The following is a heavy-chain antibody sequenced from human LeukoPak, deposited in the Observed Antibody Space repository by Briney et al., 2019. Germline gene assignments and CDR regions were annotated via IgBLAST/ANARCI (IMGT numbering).Heavy chain of an antibody. CDR1: GFTFSNAW. J-gene: IGHJ4*02. D-gene: IGHD3-10*01. Sequence: GGSLRLSCAASGFTFSNAWMSWVRQAPGKGLEGVGRIKSKTDGGTTDYAAPVKGRFTISRDDSKNTLYLQMNSLRAEDTAVYYCARGGSGSYPYWGQGTLVTVSS. CDR2: IKSKTDGGTT. V-gene: IGHV3-15*01. CDR3: ARGGSGSYPY.